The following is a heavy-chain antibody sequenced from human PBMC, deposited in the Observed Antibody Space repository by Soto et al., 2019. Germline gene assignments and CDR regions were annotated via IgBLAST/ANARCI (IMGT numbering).Heavy chain of an antibody. V-gene: IGHV3-23*01. CDR1: GFTFSSYS. CDR3: AKDPGSSSRIGNY. D-gene: IGHD6-13*01. CDR2: ISGSGGST. Sequence: HPGGSLRLSGAASGFTFSSYSISWVRQAPWKGLEWVSAISGSGGSTYYADSVKGRFTISRDNSKKTLYLQMNSLRAEDTAVYYCAKDPGSSSRIGNYCGQGTLVTVSS. J-gene: IGHJ4*02.